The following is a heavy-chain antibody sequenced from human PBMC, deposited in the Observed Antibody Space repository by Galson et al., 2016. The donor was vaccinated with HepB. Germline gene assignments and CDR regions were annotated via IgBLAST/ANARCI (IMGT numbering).Heavy chain of an antibody. V-gene: IGHV3-23*01. J-gene: IGHJ2*01. D-gene: IGHD3-22*01. CDR3: AKGGNRITMIVGFDL. CDR2: ISGSGGST. CDR1: GFTFSSYS. Sequence: SLRLSCAASGFTFSSYSMSWVRQAPGKGLEWVSGISGSGGSTYYADSVKGRFTISRDNSKNTLDLQMNSLRAEDTAVYYCAKGGNRITMIVGFDLWGRGTLVTVSS.